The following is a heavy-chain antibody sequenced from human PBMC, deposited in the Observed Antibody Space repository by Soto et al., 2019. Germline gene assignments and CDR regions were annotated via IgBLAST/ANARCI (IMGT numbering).Heavy chain of an antibody. CDR1: EFTFSTSG. D-gene: IGHD4-17*01. CDR3: AKTPRGGDYGDWYFDL. Sequence: EVQLLESGGALVQPGGSLRLSCAASEFTFSTSGMTWVRLAPGRGLDYVSAINPIGSRTYYADSVKGRFTISRDNSKNTLYLQMNSLRAEDTAIYYCAKTPRGGDYGDWYFDLWGRGTLVTVSS. J-gene: IGHJ2*01. V-gene: IGHV3-23*05. CDR2: INPIGSRT.